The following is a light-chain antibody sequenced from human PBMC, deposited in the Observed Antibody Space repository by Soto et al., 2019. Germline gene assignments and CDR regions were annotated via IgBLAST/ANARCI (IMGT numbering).Light chain of an antibody. Sequence: QSALTQPASVSGSPGQSITISCTGTRSDVGSYNLVSWYQQHPGKAPKLMVYEGSKRPSGVSNRFSGSTSGNTASLTISGLQAEDEADYYCCSYAGSRVFGGGTQVTVL. CDR1: RSDVGSYNL. CDR3: CSYAGSRV. J-gene: IGLJ3*02. V-gene: IGLV2-23*01. CDR2: EGS.